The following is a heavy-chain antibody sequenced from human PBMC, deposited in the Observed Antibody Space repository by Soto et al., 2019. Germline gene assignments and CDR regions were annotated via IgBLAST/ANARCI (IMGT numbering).Heavy chain of an antibody. D-gene: IGHD3-10*01. V-gene: IGHV4-38-2*01. CDR2: IYHSGST. CDR3: ARGGFYGSGSYRGESWFDP. Sequence: SETLSLTCAVSGYSISSGYYWGWIRQPPGKGLEWIGSIYHSGSTYYNPSLKSRVTISVDTSKNQFSLKLSSVTAADTAVYYCARGGFYGSGSYRGESWFDPWGQGTLVTVSS. J-gene: IGHJ5*02. CDR1: GYSISSGYY.